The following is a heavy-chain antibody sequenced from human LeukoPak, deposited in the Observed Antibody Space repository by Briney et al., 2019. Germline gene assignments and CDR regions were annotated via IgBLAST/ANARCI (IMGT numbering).Heavy chain of an antibody. CDR2: ISGSGGST. J-gene: IGHJ4*02. CDR1: GFTFSSYA. Sequence: PGGSLRLSCAASGFTFSSYAMSWVRQAPGKGLEWVSAISGSGGSTYHADSVKGRFTISRDNSKNTLYLQMNSLRAEDTAVYYCAKDSLEDIVVVPAAMEFDYWGQGTLVTVSS. V-gene: IGHV3-23*01. CDR3: AKDSLEDIVVVPAAMEFDY. D-gene: IGHD2-2*01.